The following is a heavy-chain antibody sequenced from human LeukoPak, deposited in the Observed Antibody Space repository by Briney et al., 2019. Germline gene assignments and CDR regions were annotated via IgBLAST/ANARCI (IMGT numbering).Heavy chain of an antibody. Sequence: PGGSLRLSCAASGFTFSTYGMNWVRQAPGKGLEWVSSIGTSGSYIYYADSVKGRFTISRDNAKNSLYLQMNSLRAEDTAVYYCARALSWDYGGSSGGYYFDYWGQGTLVTVSS. J-gene: IGHJ4*02. D-gene: IGHD4-23*01. V-gene: IGHV3-21*06. CDR3: ARALSWDYGGSSGGYYFDY. CDR1: GFTFSTYG. CDR2: IGTSGSYI.